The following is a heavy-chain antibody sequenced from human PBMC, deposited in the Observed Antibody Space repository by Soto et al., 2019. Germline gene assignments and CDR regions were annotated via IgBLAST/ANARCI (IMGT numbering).Heavy chain of an antibody. CDR1: GYSFTSYD. CDR2: MNPNSGNT. V-gene: IGHV1-8*01. J-gene: IGHJ6*02. CDR3: ARAREYYYGMDV. Sequence: HVQLVQSGAEVKKPGASVKVSCKASGYSFTSYDINWVLQATGPGLEWMGWMNPNSGNTGYAQKFQGRVTMTRNTSISTAYMELSSLRSEDTAVYYCARAREYYYGMDVWGQGTTVTVSS.